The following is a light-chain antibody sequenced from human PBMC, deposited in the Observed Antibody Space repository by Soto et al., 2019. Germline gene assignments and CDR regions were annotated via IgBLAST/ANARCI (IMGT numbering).Light chain of an antibody. J-gene: IGKJ3*01. V-gene: IGKV1-39*01. Sequence: DIQVTQSPSSLSASIGDRVTITCRATQSIGRSLNWYQQRSGKAPKLLIFAASSLQSGVPSRFSGSGSGTHFTLTITSLQPVDFATYYCQQSYRTPPFSFGPGTRVDIK. CDR3: QQSYRTPPFS. CDR2: AAS. CDR1: QSIGRS.